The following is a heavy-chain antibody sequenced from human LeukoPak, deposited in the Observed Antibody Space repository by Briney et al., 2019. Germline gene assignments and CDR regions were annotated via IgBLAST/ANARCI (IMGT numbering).Heavy chain of an antibody. CDR1: GFTFSSYW. D-gene: IGHD3-16*01. CDR2: INHNGNVN. V-gene: IGHV3-7*03. Sequence: GGSLRLSCAASGFTFSSYWMNWARQAPGKGLEWVASINHNGNVNYYVDSVKGRLTISRDNAKNSLYLQMSNLRAEDTAVYFCARGGGLDVWGQGATVTVSS. J-gene: IGHJ6*02. CDR3: ARGGGLDV.